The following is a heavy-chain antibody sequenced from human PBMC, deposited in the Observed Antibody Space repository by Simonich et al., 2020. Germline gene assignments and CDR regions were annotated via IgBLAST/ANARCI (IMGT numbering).Heavy chain of an antibody. V-gene: IGHV4-38-2*01. CDR3: ARVGYSNYYYYGMDV. J-gene: IGHJ6*02. CDR2: IYHSGRT. CDR1: GYSISSGYY. Sequence: QVQLQESGPGLVKPSETLSLTCAVSGYSISSGYYWGWIRQPPGKGLEWIGGIYHSGRTSNNPSRKSRVTIAVDTSKNQFSRKLSSVTAADTAVYYCARVGYSNYYYYGMDVWGQGTTVTVSS. D-gene: IGHD6-13*01.